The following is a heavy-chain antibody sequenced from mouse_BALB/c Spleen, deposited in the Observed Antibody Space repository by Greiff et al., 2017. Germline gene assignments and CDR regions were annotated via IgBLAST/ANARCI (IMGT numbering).Heavy chain of an antibody. Sequence: QVTLKVSGPGILQPSQTLSLTCSFSGFSLSTSGMGVSWIRQPSGKGLEWLAHIYWDDDKRYNPSLKSRLTISKDTSSNQVFLKITSVDTADTATYYCARRDYYRAMDYWGQGTSVTVSS. CDR1: GFSLSTSGMG. V-gene: IGHV8-12*01. J-gene: IGHJ4*01. CDR2: IYWDDDK. D-gene: IGHD1-1*01. CDR3: ARRDYYRAMDY.